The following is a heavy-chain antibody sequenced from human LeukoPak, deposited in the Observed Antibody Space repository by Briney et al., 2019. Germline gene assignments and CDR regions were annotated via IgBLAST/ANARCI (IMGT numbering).Heavy chain of an antibody. J-gene: IGHJ3*02. CDR3: ARYTQHYGFDI. Sequence: GASVKVSCKASGYTSTSPDINWVRQATGRGLEWLGWMNPRDNTGYAQKFQGRVTLTRDKSINTAYMELSSLRSEDTAVSYCARYTQHYGFDIWGQGTMVTVSA. D-gene: IGHD3-3*02. V-gene: IGHV1-8*01. CDR2: MNPRDNT. CDR1: GYTSTSPD.